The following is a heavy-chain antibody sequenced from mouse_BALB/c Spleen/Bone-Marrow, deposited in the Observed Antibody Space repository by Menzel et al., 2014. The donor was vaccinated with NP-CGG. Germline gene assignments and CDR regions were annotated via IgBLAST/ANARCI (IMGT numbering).Heavy chain of an antibody. CDR1: GYTFTSYT. J-gene: IGHJ3*01. CDR3: ARSAYYRSLFAY. V-gene: IGHV1-4*01. Sequence: VQRVESGAELARPGASVKMSCKASGYTFTSYTMHWVKQRPGQGLEWIGYINPSSGYANYNQKFKDKATLTADKSSSTAYTQLSSLTSEDSAVYYCARSAYYRSLFAYWGQGTLVTVSA. D-gene: IGHD2-14*01. CDR2: INPSSGYA.